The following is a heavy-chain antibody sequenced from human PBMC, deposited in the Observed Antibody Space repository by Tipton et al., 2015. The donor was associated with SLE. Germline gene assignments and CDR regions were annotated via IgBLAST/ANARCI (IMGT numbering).Heavy chain of an antibody. D-gene: IGHD4-23*01. CDR2: ISAYNGNT. Sequence: QLVQSGPEVKKPGSSVKVSCKASGGTFSSYAISWVRQAPGQGLEWMGWISAYNGNTNYAQKLQGRVTMTTDTSTSTAYMELRSLRSDDSAVYYCARTTVVTSDAFDIWGQGSMVTVSS. V-gene: IGHV1-18*01. J-gene: IGHJ3*02. CDR3: ARTTVVTSDAFDI. CDR1: GGTFSSYA.